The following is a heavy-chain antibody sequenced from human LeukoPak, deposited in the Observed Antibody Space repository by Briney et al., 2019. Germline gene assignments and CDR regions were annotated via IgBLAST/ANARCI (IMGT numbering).Heavy chain of an antibody. CDR2: IKQDGSEK. CDR3: ADGTTPDY. D-gene: IGHD1-7*01. V-gene: IGHV3-7*01. Sequence: PGGSLRLSCAASGFPFSIYGMHWVRQAPGKGLEWVASIKQDGSEKYYVDSVKGRFTISRDNAKNTLHLQLNSLRPEDTAVYYCADGTTPDYWGQGTLVTVSS. CDR1: GFPFSIYG. J-gene: IGHJ4*02.